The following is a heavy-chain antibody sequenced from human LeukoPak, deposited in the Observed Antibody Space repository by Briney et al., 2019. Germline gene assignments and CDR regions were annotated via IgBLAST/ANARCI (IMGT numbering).Heavy chain of an antibody. CDR2: ISGSGGST. CDR3: AKDDYYDSNGCLNYFDY. J-gene: IGHJ4*02. CDR1: GFTFSSYA. D-gene: IGHD3-22*01. V-gene: IGHV3-23*01. Sequence: PGGSLRLSCSASGFTFSSYAMHWVRQAPGKGLEWVSAISGSGGSTYYADSVKGRFTISRDNSKNTLYLQMNSLRAEDTAVYYCAKDDYYDSNGCLNYFDYWGQGTLVTVSS.